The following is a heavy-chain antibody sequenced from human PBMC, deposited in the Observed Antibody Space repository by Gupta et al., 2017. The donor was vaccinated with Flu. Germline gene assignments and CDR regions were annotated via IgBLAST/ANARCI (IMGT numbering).Heavy chain of an antibody. J-gene: IGHJ4*02. V-gene: IGHV1-3*01. CDR1: ESTFIQYA. CDR2: INAVDGDT. D-gene: IGHD2-8*01. Sequence: QVHLVQSGAEVKKPGASVKVSCKGSESTFIQYAMYWVRQAPGQSLEWIGRINAVDGDTKYSQKFQGRITITRDTSANTDYMELSSLTFEDTAVYYCARGASYCSKGVCSWGYYFQYWGQGTLVTVSS. CDR3: ARGASYCSKGVCSWGYYFQY.